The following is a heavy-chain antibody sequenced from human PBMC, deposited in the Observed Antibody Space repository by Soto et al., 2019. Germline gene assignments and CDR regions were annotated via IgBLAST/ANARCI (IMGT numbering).Heavy chain of an antibody. J-gene: IGHJ2*01. CDR1: GLTFSSYW. D-gene: IGHD1-26*01. Sequence: EVQLVESGGGLVQPGGSLRLSCAASGLTFSSYWMHWVRQAPRKGLVWVSRINSDGSSTSYADSVKGRFTISRDNAKNTLYLQMNSLRAEDTAVYYCARGGSLNWYFDLWGRGTLVTVSS. CDR3: ARGGSLNWYFDL. V-gene: IGHV3-74*01. CDR2: INSDGSST.